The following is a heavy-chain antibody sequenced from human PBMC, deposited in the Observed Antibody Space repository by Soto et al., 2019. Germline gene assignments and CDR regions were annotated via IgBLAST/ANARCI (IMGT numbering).Heavy chain of an antibody. V-gene: IGHV3-23*01. CDR3: AKDMVHCTGTRCARYFEK. D-gene: IGHD2-8*02. CDR1: KFTFSTYA. J-gene: IGHJ4*02. Sequence: EVQLLESGGGLVQRGGSLRLSCAASKFTFSTYAMTWVRQAPGKGLEWVSDISGGGDNTYYADSVKGRFTISRDNSKSTLYLQMNSLRAEDTAVYYCAKDMVHCTGTRCARYFEKWGRGTLVTVSS. CDR2: ISGGGDNT.